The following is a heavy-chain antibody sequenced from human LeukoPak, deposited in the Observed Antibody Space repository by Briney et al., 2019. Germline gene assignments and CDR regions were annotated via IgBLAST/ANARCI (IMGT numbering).Heavy chain of an antibody. D-gene: IGHD2-2*01. J-gene: IGHJ4*02. Sequence: GASVKVSCKASGGTFSSYAISWVRQAPGQGLEWMGSIIPIFGKANYAQKFQGRDTITTDESTSTAYMELSSLRSEDTAVYYCASGIYCSSTSCSFDYWGQGTLVTVSS. CDR1: GGTFSSYA. CDR2: IIPIFGKA. V-gene: IGHV1-69*05. CDR3: ASGIYCSSTSCSFDY.